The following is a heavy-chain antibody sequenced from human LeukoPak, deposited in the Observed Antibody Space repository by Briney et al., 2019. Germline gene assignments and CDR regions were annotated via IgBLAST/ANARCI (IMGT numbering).Heavy chain of an antibody. CDR3: ARAIFSLPYNWFDP. V-gene: IGHV4-34*01. Sequence: SETLSLTCAVYGGSFSGYYWSWIRQPPGKGLEWIGEINHSGSTNYNPSLKSRVTISVDTSKNQFSLKLSSVTAADTAVYYCARAIFSLPYNWFDPWGQGTLVTVSS. CDR2: INHSGST. CDR1: GGSFSGYY. D-gene: IGHD3-9*01. J-gene: IGHJ5*02.